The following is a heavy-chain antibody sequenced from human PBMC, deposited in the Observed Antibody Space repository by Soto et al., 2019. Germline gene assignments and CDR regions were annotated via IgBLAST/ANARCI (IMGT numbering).Heavy chain of an antibody. V-gene: IGHV4-34*01. CDR1: GGSFSGYY. J-gene: IGHJ4*02. Sequence: SETLSLTCAVYGGSFSGYYWSWIRQPPGKGLEWIGEINHSGSTNYNPSLKSRVTISVDTSKNQFSLKLSSVTAADTAVYYCGGDSSGYYYYYWGQGTLVTVSS. CDR2: INHSGST. D-gene: IGHD3-22*01. CDR3: GGDSSGYYYYY.